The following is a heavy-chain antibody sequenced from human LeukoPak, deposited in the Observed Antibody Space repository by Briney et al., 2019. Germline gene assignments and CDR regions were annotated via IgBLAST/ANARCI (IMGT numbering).Heavy chain of an antibody. CDR3: AREHLYYYDSSGFDY. CDR2: IYYSGST. D-gene: IGHD3-22*01. V-gene: IGHV4-39*02. CDR1: GGTFSSSSNY. J-gene: IGHJ4*02. Sequence: SGTLTLTCTVSGGTFSSSSNYWGWLGQAPGKGLEWIGSIYYSGSTYYNPFLKSRVTISVDTSKNQFSLKLSSVTAADTAVYYCAREHLYYYDSSGFDYWGQGTLVAVCS.